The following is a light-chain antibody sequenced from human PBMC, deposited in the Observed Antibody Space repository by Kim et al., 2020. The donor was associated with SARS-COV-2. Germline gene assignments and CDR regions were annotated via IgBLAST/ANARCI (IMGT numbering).Light chain of an antibody. Sequence: SYELTQPPSVSVSPGQTASITCSGDKLGDKYACWYQQKPGQSPVLIIYQDSKRPSGIPERFSGSNSGNTATPTISGTQAMDEADYYCQAWDSSTAGVVFGGGTQLTVL. CDR2: QDS. CDR3: QAWDSSTAGVV. CDR1: KLGDKY. V-gene: IGLV3-1*01. J-gene: IGLJ2*01.